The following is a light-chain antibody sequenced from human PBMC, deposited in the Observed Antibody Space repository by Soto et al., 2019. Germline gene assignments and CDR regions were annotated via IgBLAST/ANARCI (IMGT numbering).Light chain of an antibody. V-gene: IGLV1-40*01. CDR2: GNS. CDR3: QSYDSSLRRVV. J-gene: IGLJ2*01. Sequence: QSVLTQPPSVSGAPGQRVTISCTGSSSNIGAGYDVHWYQQLPGTAPKLLICGNSNRPSGVPDRFSGSKSGTSASLAITGLQAEDEADYYCQSYDSSLRRVVFGGGTQLTVL. CDR1: SSNIGAGYD.